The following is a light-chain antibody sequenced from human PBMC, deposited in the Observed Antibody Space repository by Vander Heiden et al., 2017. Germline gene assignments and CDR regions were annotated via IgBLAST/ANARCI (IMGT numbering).Light chain of an antibody. J-gene: IGLJ3*02. CDR1: SGSIPNNY. Sequence: NFMLTQPHSVSESPGKTVTISCTRSSGSIPNNYVQWYQQRPGSSPTTVIYEDNQRPSGVPDRFSGSIDSSSNSASLTISGLKTEDEADYYCQSYDSSNQVFGGGTKLTVL. V-gene: IGLV6-57*01. CDR3: QSYDSSNQV. CDR2: EDN.